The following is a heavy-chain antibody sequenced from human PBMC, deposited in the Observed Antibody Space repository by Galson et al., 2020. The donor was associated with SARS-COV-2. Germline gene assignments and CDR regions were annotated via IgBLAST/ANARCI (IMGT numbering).Heavy chain of an antibody. CDR3: ARTSYDSRGDLRENPYDMDY. Sequence: SGPTLVKPTQTLTLTCTFSGFSLSTSGLYVRWIRQPPGKALEWLARLDWHDDKYYSPSLKTKLTIPKDTSKTQVVLTMTNMDPVDTATYYCARTSYDSRGDLRENPYDMDYWGQGTPVTVSS. V-gene: IGHV2-70*11. D-gene: IGHD3-22*01. CDR2: LDWHDDK. CDR1: GFSLSTSGLY. J-gene: IGHJ4*02.